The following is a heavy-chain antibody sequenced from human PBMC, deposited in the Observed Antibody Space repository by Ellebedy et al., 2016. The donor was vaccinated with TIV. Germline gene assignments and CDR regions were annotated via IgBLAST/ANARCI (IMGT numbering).Heavy chain of an antibody. Sequence: GESLKISXAASGFTFSSYAMSWVRQAPGKGLEWVSAISGSGGSTYYADSVKGRFTISRDNSKNTLYLQMNSLRAEDTALYYCAKDKSPLVVIGPRNAFDIWGQGTMVTVSS. D-gene: IGHD3-22*01. CDR2: ISGSGGST. CDR3: AKDKSPLVVIGPRNAFDI. CDR1: GFTFSSYA. J-gene: IGHJ3*02. V-gene: IGHV3-23*01.